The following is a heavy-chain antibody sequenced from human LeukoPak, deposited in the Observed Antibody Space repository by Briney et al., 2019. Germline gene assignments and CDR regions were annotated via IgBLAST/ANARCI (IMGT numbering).Heavy chain of an antibody. CDR1: GGAFSGYY. CDR2: INHSGST. Sequence: SETLSLTCAVYGGAFSGYYWSWIRQPPGKGLEWIGEINHSGSTHYNPSLKSRVTISVDTSKNQFSLKLSSVTAADTAVYYCARGRLIHYYYYMDVWGKGTTVTVSS. J-gene: IGHJ6*03. D-gene: IGHD3-16*01. V-gene: IGHV4-34*01. CDR3: ARGRLIHYYYYMDV.